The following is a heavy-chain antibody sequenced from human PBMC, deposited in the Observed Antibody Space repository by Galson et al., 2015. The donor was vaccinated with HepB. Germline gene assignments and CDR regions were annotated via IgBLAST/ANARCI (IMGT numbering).Heavy chain of an antibody. CDR2: INTNNGNP. V-gene: IGHV7-4-1*02. D-gene: IGHD2-21*01. CDR3: ARDLGPMWGFLRLPFDS. Sequence: SVKVSCKASGNSFNYYAINWVRQAPGQGFVWMGWINTNNGNPTYAQDFAGRFVFSLDTSVSTTFLQISGLKTEDTAVYYCARDLGPMWGFLRLPFDSWGQGTLVTVSS. CDR1: GNSFNYYA. J-gene: IGHJ4*02.